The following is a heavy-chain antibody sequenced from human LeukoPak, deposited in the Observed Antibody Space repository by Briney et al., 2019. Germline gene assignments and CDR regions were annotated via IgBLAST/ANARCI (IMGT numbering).Heavy chain of an antibody. V-gene: IGHV1-69*04. Sequence: ASVKVSCKASTGTFSSYTISWVRQAPGQGLEWMGRIIPILGIANYAQKFQGRVTITADKSTSTAYMELSSLRSEDTAVYYCARDDISGYDYGDYARGYWGQGTLVTVSS. J-gene: IGHJ4*02. CDR1: TGTFSSYT. CDR3: ARDDISGYDYGDYARGY. CDR2: IIPILGIA. D-gene: IGHD4-17*01.